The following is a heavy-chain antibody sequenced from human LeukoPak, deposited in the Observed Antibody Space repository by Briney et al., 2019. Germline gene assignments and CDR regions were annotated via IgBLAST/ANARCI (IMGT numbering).Heavy chain of an antibody. J-gene: IGHJ4*02. CDR2: INPSGGST. D-gene: IGHD4-17*01. CDR1: GYTFTIYY. V-gene: IGHV1-46*01. CDR3: AKAYGDYFED. Sequence: ASVTVSFKASGYTFTIYYMHWVRQAPGQGLEWMGIINPSGGSTSNAQRFQGRVTMTRDTSTSTVYMELSSLRSEDTAVYYCAKAYGDYFEDWGQGTLVTVSS.